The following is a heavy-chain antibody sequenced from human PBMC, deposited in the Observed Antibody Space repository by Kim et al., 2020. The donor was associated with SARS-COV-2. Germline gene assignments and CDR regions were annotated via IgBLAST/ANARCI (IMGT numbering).Heavy chain of an antibody. D-gene: IGHD3-3*02. Sequence: DSVKGRFTISRDNSKNTLYLQMNSLSADDTAIYYCAKLTHPLILGAFDIWGQGTMVTVSS. J-gene: IGHJ3*02. V-gene: IGHV3-23*01. CDR3: AKLTHPLILGAFDI.